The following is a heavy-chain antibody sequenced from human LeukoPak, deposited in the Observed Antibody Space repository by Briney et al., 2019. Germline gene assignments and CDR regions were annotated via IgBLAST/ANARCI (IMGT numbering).Heavy chain of an antibody. CDR1: GYTFTSYY. J-gene: IGHJ4*02. CDR2: INPSGGST. Sequence: ASVKVSCKASGYTFTSYYMHWVRQAPGQGLAWMGIINPSGGSTSYAQKFQGRVTMTRDTSTSTVYMELSSLRSEDTAVYYYARDPPHSSGPNSPCFEYWGQGTLVTVSS. CDR3: ARDPPHSSGPNSPCFEY. V-gene: IGHV1-46*01. D-gene: IGHD6-19*01.